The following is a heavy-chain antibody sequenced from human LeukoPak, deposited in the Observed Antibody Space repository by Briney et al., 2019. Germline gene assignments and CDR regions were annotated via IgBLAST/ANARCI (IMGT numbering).Heavy chain of an antibody. Sequence: SETLSLTCSVSGGSMNSYYWSWIRQSPGKGLEWIGYIYYSGSTNYNPSLKSRVTISVDTSKNQFSLKLSSVTAADTAVYYCARHVWLQPFDYWGQGTLVTVS. V-gene: IGHV4-59*08. CDR3: ARHVWLQPFDY. CDR2: IYYSGST. CDR1: GGSMNSYY. J-gene: IGHJ4*02. D-gene: IGHD3-9*01.